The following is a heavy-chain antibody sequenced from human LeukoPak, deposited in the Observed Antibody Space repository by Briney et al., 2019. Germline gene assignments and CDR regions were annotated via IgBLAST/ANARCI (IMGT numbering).Heavy chain of an antibody. CDR2: IKQGESER. CDR3: ARGDNSAFDI. V-gene: IGHV3-7*04. Sequence: PGGSLRLSCAASGFTSSSYVMSWVRQAPGKGLEWVASIKQGESERYYVDSVNGRFTISRDNAKNSLYLQMNSLRAEDTAVYYCARGDNSAFDIWGQGTMVTVSS. J-gene: IGHJ3*02. CDR1: GFTSSSYV. D-gene: IGHD3-22*01.